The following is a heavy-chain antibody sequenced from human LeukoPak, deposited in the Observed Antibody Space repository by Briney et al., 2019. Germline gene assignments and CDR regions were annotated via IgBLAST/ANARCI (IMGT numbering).Heavy chain of an antibody. CDR3: AGEYSSAVGY. V-gene: IGHV4-59*08. J-gene: IGHJ4*02. D-gene: IGHD3-22*01. CDR2: IYYTGST. CDR1: GGSISSYY. Sequence: SETLSLTCSVSGGSISSYYWSWIRQPPGKGLEWIGYIYYTGSTNQNPSLKSRVTISVDTSKNQFSLKLRSVTAADTAVYYCAGEYSSAVGYWGQGTLVTVSS.